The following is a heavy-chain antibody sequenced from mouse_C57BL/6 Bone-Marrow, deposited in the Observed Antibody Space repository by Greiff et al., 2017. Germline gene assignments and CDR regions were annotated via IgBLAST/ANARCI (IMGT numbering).Heavy chain of an antibody. CDR2: IRNKANGYTT. Sequence: EVQRVESGGGLVQPGGSLSLSCAASGFTFTDYYMSWVRQPPGKALEWLGFIRNKANGYTTEYSASVKGRFTISRDNSQSILYLQMNALRAEDSATYYCARFHYAWFAYWGQGTLVTVSA. D-gene: IGHD1-2*01. J-gene: IGHJ3*01. CDR1: GFTFTDYY. V-gene: IGHV7-3*01. CDR3: ARFHYAWFAY.